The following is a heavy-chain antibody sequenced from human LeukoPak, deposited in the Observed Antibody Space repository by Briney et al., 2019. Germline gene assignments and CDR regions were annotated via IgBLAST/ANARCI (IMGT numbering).Heavy chain of an antibody. J-gene: IGHJ3*02. V-gene: IGHV3-23*01. CDR2: ISGSGGST. CDR1: GFTFSSYA. Sequence: PGGSLRLSCAASGFTFSSYAMSWVRQAPGKGLEWVSAISGSGGSTYYEDSVKGRFTISRDNSENTLYLQMNSLRAEDTAVYYCAKTYYYDSSGYFYAFDIWGQGTMVTVSS. D-gene: IGHD3-22*01. CDR3: AKTYYYDSSGYFYAFDI.